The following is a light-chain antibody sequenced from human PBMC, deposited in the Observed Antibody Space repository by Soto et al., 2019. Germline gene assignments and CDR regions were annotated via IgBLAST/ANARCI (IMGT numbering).Light chain of an antibody. V-gene: IGLV1-44*01. Sequence: QSVLTQPPSASGTPGQRVAISCSGSSSNIGSITVNWYQQLPGAAPKLLIYSNNQRPSGVPDRFSGSKSGTSASLAISGLQSDDEADYYCAAWDDSLNGLVFGGGTKVTVL. CDR1: SSNIGSIT. CDR3: AAWDDSLNGLV. J-gene: IGLJ3*02. CDR2: SNN.